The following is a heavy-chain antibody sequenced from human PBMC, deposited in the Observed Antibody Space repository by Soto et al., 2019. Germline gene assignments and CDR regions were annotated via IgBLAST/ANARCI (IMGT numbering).Heavy chain of an antibody. CDR3: AKAQYDFWSGFPGY. D-gene: IGHD3-3*01. CDR1: GFTFSSYA. J-gene: IGHJ4*02. CDR2: ISGSGGST. V-gene: IGHV3-23*01. Sequence: PGGSLRLSCAASGFTFSSYAMSWVRQAPGKGLEWVSAISGSGGSTYYADSVKGRFTISRDNSKNTLYLQMNSLRAEDTAVYYCAKAQYDFWSGFPGYWGQGTLDTVSS.